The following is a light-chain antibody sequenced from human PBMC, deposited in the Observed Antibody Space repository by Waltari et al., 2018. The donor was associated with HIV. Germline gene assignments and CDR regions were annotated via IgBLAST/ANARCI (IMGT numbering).Light chain of an antibody. Sequence: AIRMTQSPSSFSASTGDRVTITCRASQGISGYLAWYQQKPGKAPKLLIYAASTLQSGVPSRFSCSGSGTDFTLTISCLQSEDFATYYCQQYYSDPLTFGGGTKVEIK. V-gene: IGKV1-8*01. CDR2: AAS. J-gene: IGKJ4*01. CDR1: QGISGY. CDR3: QQYYSDPLT.